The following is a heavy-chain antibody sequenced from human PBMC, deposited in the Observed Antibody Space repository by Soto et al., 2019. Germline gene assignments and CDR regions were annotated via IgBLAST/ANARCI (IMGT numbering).Heavy chain of an antibody. Sequence: QVQLQQWGAGLLKPSETLSLTCASCGGSFSGYYWSWIRQPPGEGLERMGEINHNGSTNYNTSLKRRVTISVDTSKNQFSLKLRSVTAADTAVYYCARLDGDYVGWFDPWGQGTLVTLSS. J-gene: IGHJ5*02. CDR2: INHNGST. V-gene: IGHV4-34*01. CDR1: GGSFSGYY. D-gene: IGHD4-17*01. CDR3: ARLDGDYVGWFDP.